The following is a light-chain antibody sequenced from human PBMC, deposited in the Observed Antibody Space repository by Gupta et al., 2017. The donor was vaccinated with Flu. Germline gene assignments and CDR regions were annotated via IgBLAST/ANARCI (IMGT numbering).Light chain of an antibody. CDR1: QGVSSY. CDR3: QQRYNWPFT. V-gene: IGKV3-11*01. J-gene: IGKJ4*01. Sequence: EIVLTHPPVTLSLSPGERAPLSCRASQGVSSYLTWYQQKPGQAPRLLIYDASNRATGIPARFSGSGSGTDFTLTISSLEPEDFAVYYCQQRYNWPFTFGGGTKVEIK. CDR2: DAS.